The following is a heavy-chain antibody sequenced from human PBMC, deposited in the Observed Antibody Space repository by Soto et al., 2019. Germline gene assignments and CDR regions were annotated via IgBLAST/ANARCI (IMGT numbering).Heavy chain of an antibody. CDR3: ARDPSEGRVGNWFES. D-gene: IGHD2-2*01. Sequence: LRLSCAASGFTFSRYGMNWLRQAPGKGLEWVASISSSTSYVYYADSVKGRFSTSRDNAKNILYLEMYALRTEDTAVYYCARDPSEGRVGNWFESWGQGILVTVSS. CDR1: GFTFSRYG. J-gene: IGHJ5*01. CDR2: ISSSTSYV. V-gene: IGHV3-21*01.